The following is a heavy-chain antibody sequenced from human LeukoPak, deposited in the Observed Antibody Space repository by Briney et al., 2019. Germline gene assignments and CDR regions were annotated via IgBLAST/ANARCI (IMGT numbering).Heavy chain of an antibody. CDR3: AGRLWRRDGYNLSAFDI. CDR1: GGSISSYY. V-gene: IGHV4-59*01. D-gene: IGHD5-24*01. CDR2: IYYSGST. J-gene: IGHJ3*02. Sequence: PSETLSLTCTVSGGSISSYYWNWIRQPQGKGLEWIGYIYYSGSTNYNPSLKSRVTISVDTSKNQFSLKLSSVTAADTAVYYCAGRLWRRDGYNLSAFDIWGQGTMVTVSS.